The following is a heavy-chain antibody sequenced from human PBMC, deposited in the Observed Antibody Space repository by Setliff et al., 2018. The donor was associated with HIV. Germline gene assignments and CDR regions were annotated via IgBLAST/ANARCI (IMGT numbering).Heavy chain of an antibody. D-gene: IGHD1-1*01. CDR2: INPKSGGT. CDR3: AWNHHDHFRSDPYTFEI. J-gene: IGHJ3*02. CDR1: GYTFTSYA. Sequence: ASVKVSCKASGYTFTSYAMHWVRQAPGQGLQWMGRINPKSGGTHYAQKFQGRVTMSRDTSISTFYMQLSRLKYDDTAVYFCAWNHHDHFRSDPYTFEIWGQGTKVTVSS. V-gene: IGHV1-2*06.